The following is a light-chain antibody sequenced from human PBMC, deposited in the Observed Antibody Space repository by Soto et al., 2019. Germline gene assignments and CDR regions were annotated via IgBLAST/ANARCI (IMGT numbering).Light chain of an antibody. CDR3: SSYAGSDNAMV. J-gene: IGLJ2*01. Sequence: QSALTQPPSASGSPGQSVTISCTGTSRDVGGYSFVSWYQQHPGKAPRVLIYEVTQRPSGVPDRFSGSKSANTASLTVSGLQAEDEADYYCSSYAGSDNAMVFGGGTNLTVL. CDR1: SRDVGGYSF. V-gene: IGLV2-8*01. CDR2: EVT.